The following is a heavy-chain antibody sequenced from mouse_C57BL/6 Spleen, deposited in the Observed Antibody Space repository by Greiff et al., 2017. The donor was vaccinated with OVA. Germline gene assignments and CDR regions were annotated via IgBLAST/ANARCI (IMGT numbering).Heavy chain of an antibody. D-gene: IGHD2-5*01. CDR1: GYAFSSYW. CDR2: IYPGDGDT. Sequence: QVQLQHSGAELVKPGASVKISCKASGYAFSSYWMNWVKQRPGKGLEWIGQIYPGDGDTNYNGKFKGKATLTADKSSSTAYMQLSSLTSEDSAVYFCARRGSKGYFDYWGQGTTLTVSS. V-gene: IGHV1-80*01. J-gene: IGHJ2*01. CDR3: ARRGSKGYFDY.